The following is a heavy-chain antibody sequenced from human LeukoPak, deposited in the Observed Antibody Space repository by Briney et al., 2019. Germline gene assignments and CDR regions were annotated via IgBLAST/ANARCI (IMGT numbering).Heavy chain of an antibody. CDR3: ARTERLRYSPNWFDP. CDR2: ISSSGSTI. D-gene: IGHD3-9*01. J-gene: IGHJ5*02. CDR1: GFTFSSYE. Sequence: GGSLRLSCAASGFTFSSYEMNWVRQAPGKGLEWVSYISSSGSTIYYADSVKGRFTISRGNAKNSLYLQMNSLRAEDTAVYYCARTERLRYSPNWFDPWGQGTLVTVSS. V-gene: IGHV3-48*03.